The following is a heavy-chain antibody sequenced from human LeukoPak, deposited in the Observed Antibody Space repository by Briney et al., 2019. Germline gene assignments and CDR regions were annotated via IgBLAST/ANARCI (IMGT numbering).Heavy chain of an antibody. Sequence: PGGSLRLSCAASGFTFVTAWMNWVPQAPGKGLEWVGRIKSKSDGGTTDYAAPVIGRFTISRDDSKGTLYLQMNSLKMEDTAVYYCITGNYWGQGTLVTVSS. D-gene: IGHD3-10*01. CDR2: IKSKSDGGTT. J-gene: IGHJ4*02. CDR1: GFTFVTAW. V-gene: IGHV3-15*01. CDR3: ITGNY.